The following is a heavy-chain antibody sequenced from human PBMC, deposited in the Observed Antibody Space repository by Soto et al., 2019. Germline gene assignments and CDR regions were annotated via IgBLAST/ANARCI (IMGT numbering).Heavy chain of an antibody. CDR3: AKGTDSSSSWLWDYYYGMDV. J-gene: IGHJ6*02. V-gene: IGHV1-24*01. CDR1: GYTLTELS. D-gene: IGHD6-6*01. CDR2: FDPEDGET. Sequence: ASVKVSCKVSGYTLTELSMHWVRQAPGKGLEWMGGFDPEDGETIYAQKYQGRVTMTEDTSTNTAYMELSSLRAEDTAVYYCAKGTDSSSSWLWDYYYGMDVWGQGTTVTVSS.